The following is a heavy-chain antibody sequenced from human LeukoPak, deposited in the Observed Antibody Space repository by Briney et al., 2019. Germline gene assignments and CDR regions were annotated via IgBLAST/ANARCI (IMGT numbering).Heavy chain of an antibody. CDR2: ISGSGGST. CDR1: GFTFSSYA. J-gene: IGHJ4*02. Sequence: GGPLRLSCAASGFTFSSYAMSWFRQAPGKGLEWLSAISGSGGSTYYADSVKGRFTISRDNSKNTLYLQMNSLRAEDTAVYYCAKDRYSGSYYFDYWGQGTLVTVSS. CDR3: AKDRYSGSYYFDY. V-gene: IGHV3-23*01. D-gene: IGHD1-26*01.